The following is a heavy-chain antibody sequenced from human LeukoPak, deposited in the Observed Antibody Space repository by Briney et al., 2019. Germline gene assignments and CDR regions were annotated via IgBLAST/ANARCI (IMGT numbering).Heavy chain of an antibody. CDR1: GYNFNNYG. Sequence: ASVKISCKASGYNFNNYGISWVRQAPGQGLEWMGWINTYNGNSNYAHKLQGRVTMTTETFTSTAYMELRSLRSDDTAVYYCARAGSIAAYYYYYYMDVWGKGTTVTVSS. CDR3: ARAGSIAAYYYYYYMDV. J-gene: IGHJ6*03. V-gene: IGHV1-18*01. CDR2: INTYNGNS. D-gene: IGHD6-6*01.